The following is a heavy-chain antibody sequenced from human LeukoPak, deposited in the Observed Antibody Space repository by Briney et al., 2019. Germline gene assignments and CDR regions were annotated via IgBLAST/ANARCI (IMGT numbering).Heavy chain of an antibody. Sequence: GGSLRLSCAASGFTFSNYGMNWVRQAPGQGLEWVGRVKSKTDGGTTDHAAPVRGRFTISRDDSKNTLYLQMNSLKSEDTAVYYCTTAFTSSSVVGTFSGFAYWGQGTLVTVSS. CDR1: GFTFSNYG. CDR2: VKSKTDGGTT. J-gene: IGHJ4*02. D-gene: IGHD6-13*01. CDR3: TTAFTSSSVVGTFSGFAY. V-gene: IGHV3-15*01.